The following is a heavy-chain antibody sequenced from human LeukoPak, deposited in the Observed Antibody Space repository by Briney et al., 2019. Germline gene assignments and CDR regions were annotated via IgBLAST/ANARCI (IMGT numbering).Heavy chain of an antibody. J-gene: IGHJ3*02. D-gene: IGHD6-19*01. V-gene: IGHV3-74*01. CDR1: GFTFSSNW. Sequence: RSGGSLRLSCAASGFTFSSNWMHWVRQAPGKGLVWVSRINSDGSSINYADSVKGRFTISRDNAKNTLYLQMNSLRAEDTAVYYCAGGSSGWGAFDIWGQGTMVTVSS. CDR3: AGGSSGWGAFDI. CDR2: INSDGSSI.